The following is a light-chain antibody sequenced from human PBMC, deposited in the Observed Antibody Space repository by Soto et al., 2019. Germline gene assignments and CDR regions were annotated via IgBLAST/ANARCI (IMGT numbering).Light chain of an antibody. V-gene: IGKV1-17*03. J-gene: IGKJ1*01. Sequence: DIQMTQSPSDLSAAVGDRVTITCRASQDISNRLGWFQQRTGQAPKRLIYSASGLETGVPSRFSGTGSGTEFTLTLSRLQPDDFATYYCQQHASYPRDFGQGTKVEIK. CDR3: QQHASYPRD. CDR2: SAS. CDR1: QDISNR.